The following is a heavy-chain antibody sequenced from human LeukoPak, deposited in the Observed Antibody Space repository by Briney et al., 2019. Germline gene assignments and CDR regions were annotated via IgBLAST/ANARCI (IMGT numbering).Heavy chain of an antibody. CDR1: GYTFTSYD. CDR2: IIPIFGTA. D-gene: IGHD1-1*01. Sequence: ASVKVSCKASGYTFTSYDINWVRQAPGQGLEWMGGIIPIFGTANYAQKFQGRVTMTRDTSTSTVYMDLSSLRSEDTAVYYCARWTTTFLDYWGQGTLVTVSS. CDR3: ARWTTTFLDY. V-gene: IGHV1-69*05. J-gene: IGHJ4*02.